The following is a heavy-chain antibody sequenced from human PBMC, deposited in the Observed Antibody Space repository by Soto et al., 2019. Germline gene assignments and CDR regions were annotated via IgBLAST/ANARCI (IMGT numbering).Heavy chain of an antibody. J-gene: IGHJ6*02. V-gene: IGHV3-30*18. CDR1: GFTFSSYG. Sequence: QVQLVESGGGVVQPGRSLRLSCAASGFTFSSYGMHWVRQAPGKGLEWVAVISYDGSNKYSADSLKGRFTISRDNSKNTRYLQMNSLRAEDTAVYYCAKSLLGPNHYYYGMDVWGQGTTVTVSS. CDR2: ISYDGSNK. CDR3: AKSLLGPNHYYYGMDV.